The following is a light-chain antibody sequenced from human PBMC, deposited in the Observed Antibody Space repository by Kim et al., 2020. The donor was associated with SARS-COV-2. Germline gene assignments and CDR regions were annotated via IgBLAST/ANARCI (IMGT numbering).Light chain of an antibody. V-gene: IGLV1-47*01. CDR1: STNIGSNY. J-gene: IGLJ1*01. CDR2: RNN. CDR3: AAWDDSLSGYV. Sequence: GQRGTISCSGSSTNIGSNYVYWYQQLPGTAPKILIYRNNQRPSGVPDRFSGSKSGTSASLAISGLRSEDEADYYCAAWDDSLSGYVFGTGTKVTVL.